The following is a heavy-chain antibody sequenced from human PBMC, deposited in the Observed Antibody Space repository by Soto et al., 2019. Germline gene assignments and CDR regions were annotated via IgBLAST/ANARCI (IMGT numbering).Heavy chain of an antibody. V-gene: IGHV1-69*06. CDR1: GGTFSSYA. Sequence: QVQLVQSGAEVRKPGSSVKVSCKASGGTFSSYAINWVRQAPGQGLEWMGVIIPMFETANYAQKFQGRVKINADKTTRTAYMELSSLRSEDTAVYFCAGAVVELRAIYYYYGMDVWGQGTTVTVSS. CDR2: IIPMFETA. J-gene: IGHJ6*02. CDR3: AGAVVELRAIYYYYGMDV. D-gene: IGHD1-7*01.